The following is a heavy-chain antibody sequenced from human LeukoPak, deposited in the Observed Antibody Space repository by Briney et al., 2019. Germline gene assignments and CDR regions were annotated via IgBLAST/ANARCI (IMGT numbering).Heavy chain of an antibody. CDR1: GYTFTSYA. CDR2: INTNTGNP. V-gene: IGHV7-4-1*02. Sequence: ASVKVSCKASGYTFTSYAMNWVRQAPGQGLEWMGWINTNTGNPTYAQGFTGRFVFSLDTSVSTAYLQISSLKAEDTAVYYCARVYQSGGNYVVDALDIWGQGTMVTVSS. D-gene: IGHD1-26*01. CDR3: ARVYQSGGNYVVDALDI. J-gene: IGHJ3*02.